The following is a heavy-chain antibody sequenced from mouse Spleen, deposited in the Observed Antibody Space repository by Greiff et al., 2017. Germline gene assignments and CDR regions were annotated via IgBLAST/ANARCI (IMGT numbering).Heavy chain of an antibody. Sequence: EVQGVESGGGLVQPGGSLKLSCATSGFTFSDYYMYWVRQTPEKRLEWVAYISNGGGSTYYPDTVKGRFTISRDNAKNTLYLQMSRLKSEDTAMYYCARHPGYAMDYWGQGTSVTVSS. CDR1: GFTFSDYY. V-gene: IGHV5-12*02. J-gene: IGHJ4*01. CDR2: ISNGGGST. CDR3: ARHPGYAMDY.